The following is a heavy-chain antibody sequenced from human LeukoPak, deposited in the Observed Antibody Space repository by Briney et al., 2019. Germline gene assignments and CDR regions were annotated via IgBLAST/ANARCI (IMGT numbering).Heavy chain of an antibody. Sequence: HPGGSLRLSCAASGFTISSYAMSWVRQAPGKGLEWASAISGSGGSTYYADSVKGRFTFSRDNSKNTLYLQMNSLRAEDTAVYYCAKDRVAVAGYFDYWGQGALVTVSS. CDR3: AKDRVAVAGYFDY. CDR2: ISGSGGST. D-gene: IGHD6-19*01. J-gene: IGHJ4*02. CDR1: GFTISSYA. V-gene: IGHV3-23*01.